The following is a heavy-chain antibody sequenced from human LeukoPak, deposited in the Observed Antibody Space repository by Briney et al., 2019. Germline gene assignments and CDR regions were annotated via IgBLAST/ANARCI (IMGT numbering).Heavy chain of an antibody. CDR2: ISSSSSYI. J-gene: IGHJ4*02. V-gene: IGHV3-21*01. CDR3: ARGGRSSSGSGDY. CDR1: GFTLSSYT. Sequence: GGSLRLSCAASGFTLSSYTMNWVRQAPGKGLEWVSSISSSSSYIYSADSVKSRFTISRDNAKNSLYLQMNSLRAEDTAVYYCARGGRSSSGSGDYWGQGTLVTVSS. D-gene: IGHD6-6*01.